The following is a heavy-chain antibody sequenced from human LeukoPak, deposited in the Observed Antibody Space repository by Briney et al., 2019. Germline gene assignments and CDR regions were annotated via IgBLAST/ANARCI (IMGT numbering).Heavy chain of an antibody. CDR1: GFTFSTYS. D-gene: IGHD6-13*01. CDR2: ITSSGYI. Sequence: GGSLRLSCPVSGFTFSTYSMNWVRQAPGKGLEWVSSITSSGYIYYADSVKGRFTISRDNSKNTLFLQMNSLRAEDTAVYYCAKDRSSSSWFDGYDIWGQGTMVTVSS. CDR3: AKDRSSSSWFDGYDI. V-gene: IGHV3-21*04. J-gene: IGHJ3*02.